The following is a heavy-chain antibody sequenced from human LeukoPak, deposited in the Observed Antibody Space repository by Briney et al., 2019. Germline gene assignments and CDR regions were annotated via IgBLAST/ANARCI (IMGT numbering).Heavy chain of an antibody. CDR1: GFTVSRNY. V-gene: IGHV3-66*01. CDR2: IYSGGRT. D-gene: IGHD5-24*01. Sequence: GGSLRLSCAASGFTVSRNYMSWVRQAPGKGLEWVSVIYSGGRTYYADSVKGRFTISRDNSKNTLYLQMNSLRDEDTTVYYCARGAARMVEMGTIISFEYWGQGTLVTVSS. J-gene: IGHJ4*02. CDR3: ARGAARMVEMGTIISFEY.